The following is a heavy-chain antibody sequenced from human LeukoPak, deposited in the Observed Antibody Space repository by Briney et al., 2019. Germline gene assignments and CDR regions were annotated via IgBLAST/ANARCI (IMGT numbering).Heavy chain of an antibody. V-gene: IGHV5-51*01. Sequence: GESLKISCKGSGYSFTSYWIGWVRQMPGKGLEWMGIIYPGDSDTRYSPSFQGQVPISAAKSISTAYLQWSSLKASDTDMYYCARLPTGFEARPYYYGMDVWGQGTTVTVSS. D-gene: IGHD6-6*01. CDR2: IYPGDSDT. CDR3: ARLPTGFEARPYYYGMDV. J-gene: IGHJ6*02. CDR1: GYSFTSYW.